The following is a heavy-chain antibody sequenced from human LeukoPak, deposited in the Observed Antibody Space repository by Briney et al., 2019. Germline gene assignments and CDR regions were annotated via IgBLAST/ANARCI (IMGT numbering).Heavy chain of an antibody. D-gene: IGHD6-13*01. V-gene: IGHV3-9*01. CDR3: AKDIGVDSSPSYMDV. J-gene: IGHJ6*03. CDR1: GFTFDDYA. CDR2: ISWNSGSI. Sequence: PGGSLRLSCAASGFTFDDYAMHWVRQAPWKGLEWVSGISWNSGSIGYADSVKGRFTISRDNAKNSLYLQMNSLRTEDTALYYCAKDIGVDSSPSYMDVWSKGTTVTVSS.